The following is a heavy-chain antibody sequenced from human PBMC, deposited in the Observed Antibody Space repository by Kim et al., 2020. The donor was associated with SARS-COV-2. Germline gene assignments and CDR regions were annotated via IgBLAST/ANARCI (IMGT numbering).Heavy chain of an antibody. CDR2: ISSSSSYI. J-gene: IGHJ6*02. Sequence: GGSLRLSCAASGFTFSSYSMNWVRQAPGKGLEWVSSISSSSSYIYYADSVKGRFTISRDNAKNSLYLQMNSLRAEDTAVYYCARTLRIGGILTGYDYYYYGMDVWGQGTTVTVSS. CDR1: GFTFSSYS. V-gene: IGHV3-21*01. CDR3: ARTLRIGGILTGYDYYYYGMDV. D-gene: IGHD3-9*01.